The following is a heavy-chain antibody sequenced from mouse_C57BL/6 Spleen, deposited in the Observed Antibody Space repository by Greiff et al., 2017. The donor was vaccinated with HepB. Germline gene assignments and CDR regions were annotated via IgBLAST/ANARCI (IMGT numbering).Heavy chain of an antibody. J-gene: IGHJ2*01. D-gene: IGHD2-3*01. CDR2: IYPRSGNT. V-gene: IGHV1-81*01. CDR3: ARDDGYFYYFDY. CDR1: GYTFTSYG. Sequence: QVQLKESGAELARPGASVKLSCKASGYTFTSYGISWVKQRTGQGLEWIGEIYPRSGNTYYNEKFKGKATLTADKSSSTAYMELRSLTSEDSAVYVCARDDGYFYYFDYWGQGTTLTVSS.